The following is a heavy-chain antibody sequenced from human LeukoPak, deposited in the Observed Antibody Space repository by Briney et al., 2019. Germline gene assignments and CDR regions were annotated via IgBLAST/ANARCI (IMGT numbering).Heavy chain of an antibody. V-gene: IGHV3-21*01. CDR3: ARDLYSSGWYSSYDYYGMDV. J-gene: IGHJ6*02. D-gene: IGHD6-19*01. CDR2: ISSSGDYI. CDR1: GFTFSSYA. Sequence: GGSLRLSCAASGFTFSSYAMSWVRQDPGKGLEWVSSISSSGDYIYYADSVKGRFTISRDNAKDSLYLQMNSLRDEDTAVYYCARDLYSSGWYSSYDYYGMDVWGQGTTVTVSS.